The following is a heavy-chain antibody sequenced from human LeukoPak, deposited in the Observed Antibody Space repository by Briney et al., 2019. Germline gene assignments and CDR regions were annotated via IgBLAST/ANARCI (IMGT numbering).Heavy chain of an antibody. CDR2: ISGSGGST. CDR1: GFTFSSYG. J-gene: IGHJ4*02. D-gene: IGHD6-6*01. CDR3: AKDLYSSSSNKFDY. Sequence: PGGSLRLSCAASGFTFSSYGMHWVRQAPGKGLEWVSAISGSGGSTYYADSAKGRFTISRDNSKNTLYLQMNSLRAEDTAVYYCAKDLYSSSSNKFDYWGQGTLVTVSS. V-gene: IGHV3-23*01.